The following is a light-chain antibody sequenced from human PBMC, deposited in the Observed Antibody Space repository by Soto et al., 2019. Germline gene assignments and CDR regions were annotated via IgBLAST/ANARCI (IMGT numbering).Light chain of an antibody. CDR3: QQYGSSRYT. J-gene: IGKJ2*01. CDR2: GAS. V-gene: IGKV3-20*01. Sequence: EIVLTQSPCTMSSSPGERATLSCRASQSVSSSYLAWYQQKPGQAPRLLIYGASSRATGIPDRFSGSGSGTDVTLTISRLEHADVSVYYCQQYGSSRYTFGQGTKHEIK. CDR1: QSVSSSY.